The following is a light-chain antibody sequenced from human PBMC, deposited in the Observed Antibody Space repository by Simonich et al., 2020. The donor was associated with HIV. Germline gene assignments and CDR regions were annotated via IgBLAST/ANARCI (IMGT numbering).Light chain of an antibody. CDR1: SCSVSTCYY. CDR3: VLYMGSGISV. Sequence: QTVVTQETSSSVSPGGTVTLTCALSSCSVSTCYYPTWYHQTPGQPPRTLIYSTNTRSSWLPARFSGSILGNKAVLTITGAQADDEGDYYCVLYMGSGISVFGGGTKLTVL. V-gene: IGLV8-61*01. CDR2: STN. J-gene: IGLJ3*02.